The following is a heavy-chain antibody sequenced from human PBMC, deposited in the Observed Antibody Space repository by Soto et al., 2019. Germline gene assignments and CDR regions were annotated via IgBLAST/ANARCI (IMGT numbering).Heavy chain of an antibody. D-gene: IGHD6-19*01. V-gene: IGHV1-3*01. J-gene: IGHJ4*02. CDR1: GYTFTSYA. CDR3: ARDLRGWTDY. CDR2: INAGNGNT. Sequence: QVQLVQSGAEVKKPGASVKVSCKASGYTFTSYAMHWVCQAPGQRLEWMGWINAGNGNTKYSQKFQGRVTITRDTSAITAYMQLSSLRAKDTAVYYSARDLRGWTDYWGQGTLVTVSS.